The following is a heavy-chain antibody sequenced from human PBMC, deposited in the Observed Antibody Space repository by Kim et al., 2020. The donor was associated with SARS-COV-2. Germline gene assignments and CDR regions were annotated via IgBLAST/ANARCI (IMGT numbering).Heavy chain of an antibody. CDR3: ARGGSQQLNY. CDR2: IKQDGSEK. J-gene: IGHJ4*02. Sequence: GGSLRLSCAASGFTFSSYWMSWVRQAPGKGLEWVANIKQDGSEKYYVDSVKGRFTISRDNAQNSLYLQMNSLRAEDTALYYCARGGSQQLNYWGQGTLVTVTS. V-gene: IGHV3-7*03. CDR1: GFTFSSYW. D-gene: IGHD6-13*01.